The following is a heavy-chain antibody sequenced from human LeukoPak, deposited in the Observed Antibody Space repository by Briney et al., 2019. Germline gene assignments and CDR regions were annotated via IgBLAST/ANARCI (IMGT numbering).Heavy chain of an antibody. Sequence: GASVKVSCTASGYTFTSYDINWVRQATGQGLEWMGWMNPNSGNTGYAQKFQGRVTMTRNTSISTAYMELSSLRSEDTAVYYCARVDSSQPIYYGMDVWGQGTTVTVSS. CDR1: GYTFTSYD. CDR2: MNPNSGNT. J-gene: IGHJ6*02. V-gene: IGHV1-8*01. CDR3: ARVDSSQPIYYGMDV. D-gene: IGHD3-22*01.